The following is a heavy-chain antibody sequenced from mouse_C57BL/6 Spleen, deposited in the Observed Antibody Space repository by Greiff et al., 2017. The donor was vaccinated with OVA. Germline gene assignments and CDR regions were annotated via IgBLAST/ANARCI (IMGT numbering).Heavy chain of an antibody. J-gene: IGHJ2*01. V-gene: IGHV1-26*01. D-gene: IGHD1-1*01. CDR2: INPNNGGT. CDR1: GYTFTDYY. CDR3: AKNHYYGSSDGD. Sequence: VQLQQSGPELVKPGASVKISCKASGYTFTDYYMNWVKQSHGKSLEWIGDINPNNGGTSYNQKFKGKATLTVDKSSSTAYMELRSLTSEDSAVYYCAKNHYYGSSDGDWGQGTTLTVSS.